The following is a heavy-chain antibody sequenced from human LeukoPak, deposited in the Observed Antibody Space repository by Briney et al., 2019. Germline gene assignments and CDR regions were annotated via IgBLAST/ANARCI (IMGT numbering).Heavy chain of an antibody. V-gene: IGHV4-34*01. D-gene: IGHD2-15*01. Sequence: SETLSLTCAVYGGSFSGYYRSWIRQPPGKGLEWIGEINHSGSTNYNPSLKSRVTISVDTSKNQFSLKLSSVTAADTAVYYCARGLLYYFDQWGQGTLVTVSS. CDR3: ARGLLYYFDQ. CDR1: GGSFSGYY. CDR2: INHSGST. J-gene: IGHJ4*02.